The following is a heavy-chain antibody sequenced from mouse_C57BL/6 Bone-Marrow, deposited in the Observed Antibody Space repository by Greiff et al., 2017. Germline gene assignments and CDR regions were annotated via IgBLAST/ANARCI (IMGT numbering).Heavy chain of an antibody. J-gene: IGHJ4*01. D-gene: IGHD2-13*01. CDR1: GFSFNTYA. Sequence: EVKLMESGGGLVQPKGSLKLSCAASGFSFNTYAMNWVRPAPGKGLEWVARIRSKSNNYSTYYADSVKDRFTISRDDSESMLSLQMNNLKTEDTAMYYCVRRLLNWGQGTSVTVSS. CDR3: VRRLLN. CDR2: IRSKSNNYST. V-gene: IGHV10-1*01.